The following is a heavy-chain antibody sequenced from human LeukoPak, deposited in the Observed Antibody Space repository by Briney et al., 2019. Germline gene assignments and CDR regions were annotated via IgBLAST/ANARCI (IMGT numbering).Heavy chain of an antibody. V-gene: IGHV4-61*02. CDR2: IYTSGST. CDR3: ARTTEGGYTYDYFYYYYMDV. CDR1: GGSISSGSYY. Sequence: PSQTLSLTCTVSGGSISSGSYYWSWIRQPAGKGLEWIGRIYTSGSTNYNPSLKSRVTISVDTSKNQFSLKLSSVTAADTAVYYCARTTEGGYTYDYFYYYYMDVCGKGTTVTISS. D-gene: IGHD5-18*01. J-gene: IGHJ6*03.